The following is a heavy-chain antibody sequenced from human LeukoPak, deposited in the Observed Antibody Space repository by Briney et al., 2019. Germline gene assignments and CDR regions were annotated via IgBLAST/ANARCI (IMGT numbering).Heavy chain of an antibody. V-gene: IGHV3-33*01. J-gene: IGHJ4*02. CDR2: IWYDGSNK. Sequence: GRSLRLSCAASGFTFSSYGMHWVRQAPGKGLEWVAVIWYDGSNKYYADSVKGRFTISRDNSKNTLYLQMNSLRAEDTAVYYCARGRVVVAATPDYWGQGTLVTVSS. D-gene: IGHD2-15*01. CDR1: GFTFSSYG. CDR3: ARGRVVVAATPDY.